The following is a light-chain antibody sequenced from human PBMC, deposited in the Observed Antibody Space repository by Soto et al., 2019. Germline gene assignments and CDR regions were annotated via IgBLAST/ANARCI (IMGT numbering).Light chain of an antibody. J-gene: IGLJ1*01. CDR1: SSNIGAGYD. V-gene: IGLV1-40*01. CDR3: QSYDSSLSGSSV. Sequence: QSVLTQPPSVSGAPGQRVTISCTGSSSNIGAGYDVHWYQRLPGTAPKVLIYGNNNRPSGVPDRFSGSKSCTSASLAITGLQAEDEADYYCQSYDSSLSGSSVFGTGTKLTVL. CDR2: GNN.